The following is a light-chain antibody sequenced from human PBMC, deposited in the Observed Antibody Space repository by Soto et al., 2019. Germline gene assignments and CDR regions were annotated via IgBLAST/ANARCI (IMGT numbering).Light chain of an antibody. V-gene: IGKV1-6*02. CDR3: LQDHNYPLT. CDR1: QGIGND. Sequence: AIQMAQSPSSLSASVGDRVNITCRASQGIGNDVGWFQHKPGKAPKLLIYAAATLQSGVPSRFSGSRSGTDFTLTISSLQPEDFATYSCLQDHNYPLTFGGLTKVEIK. J-gene: IGKJ4*01. CDR2: AAA.